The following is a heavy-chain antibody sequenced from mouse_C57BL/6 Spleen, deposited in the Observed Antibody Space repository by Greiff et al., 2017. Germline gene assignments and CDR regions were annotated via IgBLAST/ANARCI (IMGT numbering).Heavy chain of an antibody. CDR1: GYTFTDHT. V-gene: IGHV1-78*01. J-gene: IGHJ2*01. CDR2: VYPRDGST. Sequence: VQLQQSDAELVKPGASVKISCKVSGYTFTDHTIHWMKQRPEQGLEWIGYVYPRDGSTKYNEKFKGKPTLTADKSSSTAYMQLNSLTSEDSAVYLCARRGIITTGVASGDWGHGTTLTV. CDR3: ARRGIITTGVASGD. D-gene: IGHD1-1*01.